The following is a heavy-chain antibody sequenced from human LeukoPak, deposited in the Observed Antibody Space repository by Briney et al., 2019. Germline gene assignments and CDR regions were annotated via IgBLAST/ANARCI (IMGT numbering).Heavy chain of an antibody. Sequence: GGSLRLSCAASGFTVSSNWMSWVRQAPGKGLEWVANVNQDESQKYYVDSVKGRFTISKDNAKNSLNLQMNSLRADDTAVYYCARDLVPVEGLRYFDWLSGGFDYWGQGTLVTVSS. CDR2: VNQDESQK. V-gene: IGHV3-7*01. J-gene: IGHJ4*02. D-gene: IGHD3-9*01. CDR1: GFTVSSNW. CDR3: ARDLVPVEGLRYFDWLSGGFDY.